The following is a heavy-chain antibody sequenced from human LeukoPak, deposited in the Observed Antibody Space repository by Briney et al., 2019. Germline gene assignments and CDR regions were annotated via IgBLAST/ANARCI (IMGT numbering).Heavy chain of an antibody. CDR2: INTYNGNA. V-gene: IGHV1-18*01. Sequence: ASVKVSCKASGYTFTSYAISWVRQAPGQGLEWMGWINTYNGNANYAQKFQGRVTMTTDTSTSTAYLELRSLGSDDRAVYYCARGMQPPGHWGQGTLVTVSS. J-gene: IGHJ4*02. CDR1: GYTFTSYA. D-gene: IGHD6-13*01. CDR3: ARGMQPPGH.